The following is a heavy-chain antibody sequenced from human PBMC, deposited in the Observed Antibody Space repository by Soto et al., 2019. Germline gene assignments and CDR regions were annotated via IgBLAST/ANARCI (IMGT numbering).Heavy chain of an antibody. CDR2: ISGIGGST. V-gene: IGHV3-23*01. D-gene: IGHD6-13*01. J-gene: IGHJ4*02. Sequence: EVQLLESGGGLVQPGGSLRLSCAASGFTFTDYALSWVRQAPGNGLEWVATISGIGGSTYLADSVKGRLSISRDNSKNTLSLLMNSLRAEDTAVYFCARGSSGYISSWYYFDYWGRGTLVTVSS. CDR3: ARGSSGYISSWYYFDY. CDR1: GFTFTDYA.